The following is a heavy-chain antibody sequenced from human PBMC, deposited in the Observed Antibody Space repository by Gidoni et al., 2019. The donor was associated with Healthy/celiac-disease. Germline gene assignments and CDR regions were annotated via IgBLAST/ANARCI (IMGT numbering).Heavy chain of an antibody. V-gene: IGHV3-48*01. CDR1: VFTFSSYS. CDR3: ARGYSNLFDY. D-gene: IGHD4-4*01. J-gene: IGHJ4*02. Sequence: EVQLVESGGGLVQPGGSLRRSCAASVFTFSSYSMNWVRQAPGKGLEWVSYISSSSSTIYYADSVKGRFTISRDNAKNSLYLQMNSLRAEDTAVYYCARGYSNLFDYWGQGTLVTVSS. CDR2: ISSSSSTI.